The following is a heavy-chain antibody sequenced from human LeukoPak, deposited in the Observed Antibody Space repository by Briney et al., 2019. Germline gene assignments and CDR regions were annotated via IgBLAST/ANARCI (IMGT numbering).Heavy chain of an antibody. CDR3: ARGGYYDSSGYSQFDY. D-gene: IGHD3-22*01. Sequence: GGSLRLSCAASGFTFSSYEMNWVRQAPGKGLEWVSYISSSGSTIYYADYVKGRFTISRDNAKNSLYLQMNSLRAEDTAVYYCARGGYYDSSGYSQFDYWGQGTLVTVSS. CDR2: ISSSGSTI. J-gene: IGHJ4*02. CDR1: GFTFSSYE. V-gene: IGHV3-48*03.